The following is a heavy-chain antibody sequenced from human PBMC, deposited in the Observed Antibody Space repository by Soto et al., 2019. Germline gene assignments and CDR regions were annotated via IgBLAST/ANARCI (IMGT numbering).Heavy chain of an antibody. CDR1: GFTFSSYA. CDR2: ISGSGGST. D-gene: IGHD6-19*01. J-gene: IGHJ6*02. CDR3: AKILSSGRGSGSSRIMDV. V-gene: IGHV3-23*01. Sequence: GGSLRLSCAASGFTFSSYAMSWVRQAPGKGLEWVSAISGSGGSTYYADSVKGRFTISRDNSKNTLYLQMNSLRAEDTAVYYCAKILSSGRGSGSSRIMDVWGQGTTVTVSS.